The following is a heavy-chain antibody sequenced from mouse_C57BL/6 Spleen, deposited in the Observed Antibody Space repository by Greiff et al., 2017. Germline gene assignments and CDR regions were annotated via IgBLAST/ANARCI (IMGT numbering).Heavy chain of an antibody. Sequence: EVKLVESGPVLVKPGASVKMSCKASGYTFTDYYMNWVKQSHGKSLEWIGVINPYNGGTSYNQKFKGKATLTVDKSSSTAYMELNSLTSEDSAVYYCARSDHAYFDYWGQGTTLTVSS. CDR1: GYTFTDYY. J-gene: IGHJ2*01. V-gene: IGHV1-19*01. CDR2: INPYNGGT. CDR3: ARSDHAYFDY.